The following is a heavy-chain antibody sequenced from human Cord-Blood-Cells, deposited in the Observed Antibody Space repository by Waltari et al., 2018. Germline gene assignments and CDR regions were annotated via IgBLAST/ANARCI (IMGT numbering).Heavy chain of an antibody. Sequence: QVQLVQSGAEVTKPGASVKASCKAPGYTFTGSYMHLVRQAPGQGLEWMGWINPNSGGTNYAQKFQGRVTMTRDTSISTAYMELSRLRSDDTAVYYCARDLFSGSYYFDYWGQGTLVTVSS. D-gene: IGHD1-26*01. J-gene: IGHJ4*02. V-gene: IGHV1-2*02. CDR1: GYTFTGSY. CDR2: INPNSGGT. CDR3: ARDLFSGSYYFDY.